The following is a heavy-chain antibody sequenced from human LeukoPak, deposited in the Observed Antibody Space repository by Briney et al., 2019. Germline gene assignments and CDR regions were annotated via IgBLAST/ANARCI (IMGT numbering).Heavy chain of an antibody. V-gene: IGHV3-23*01. D-gene: IGHD1-1*01. Sequence: GGSLRLSCAASGLTFSSYAMSWDRQAPGKGLEWVSTISASGGSTYYADSVKGRFTISRDSSKNTLYLQMNSLRAEDTAVYYCAKDFGPGGYWGQGTLVTVSS. CDR2: ISASGGST. CDR1: GLTFSSYA. CDR3: AKDFGPGGY. J-gene: IGHJ4*02.